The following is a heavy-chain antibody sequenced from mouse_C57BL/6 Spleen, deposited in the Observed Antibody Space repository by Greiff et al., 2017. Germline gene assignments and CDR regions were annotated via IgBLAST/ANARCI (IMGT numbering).Heavy chain of an antibody. V-gene: IGHV1-54*01. Sequence: VKLQQSGAVLVRPGTSVKVSCKASGYAFTSYWIEWVKQRPGQGLEWIGEIYPGSGGTNYNEKFTGKATLTADTSTSTAYMQLSSRTTEDSAFYCSARGGDAAYWGQGTLLTVSA. D-gene: IGHD3-3*01. CDR2: IYPGSGGT. CDR1: GYAFTSYW. J-gene: IGHJ3*01. CDR3: ARGGDAAY.